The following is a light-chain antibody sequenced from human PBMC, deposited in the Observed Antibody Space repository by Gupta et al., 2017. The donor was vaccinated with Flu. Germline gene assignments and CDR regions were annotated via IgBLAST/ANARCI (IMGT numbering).Light chain of an antibody. CDR2: WAS. CDR1: QSVLYNSNNRNY. Sequence: SLGERATINCKSSQSVLYNSNNRNYLAWYQQKPGQPPKLLFYWASTRESGVPDRFSGSGSGTDFTLSISSLQAEDVAVYYCQQDYIIPPTFGQGTKLEIK. CDR3: QQDYIIPPT. J-gene: IGKJ2*01. V-gene: IGKV4-1*01.